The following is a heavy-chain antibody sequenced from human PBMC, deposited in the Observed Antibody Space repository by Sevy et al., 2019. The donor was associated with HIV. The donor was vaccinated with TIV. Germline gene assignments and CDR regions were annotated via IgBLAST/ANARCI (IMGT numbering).Heavy chain of an antibody. CDR3: ARMTIIGDYYYGMDV. D-gene: IGHD1-20*01. Sequence: GGSLRLSCAASGFTVSSNYMSWVRQAPGKGLEWVSAIYSGGSTYYADSVKGRFTISRDNSKNTLYHQMNSMRAEDTAVYYCARMTIIGDYYYGMDVWGQGTTVTVSS. J-gene: IGHJ6*02. CDR1: GFTVSSNY. CDR2: IYSGGST. V-gene: IGHV3-53*01.